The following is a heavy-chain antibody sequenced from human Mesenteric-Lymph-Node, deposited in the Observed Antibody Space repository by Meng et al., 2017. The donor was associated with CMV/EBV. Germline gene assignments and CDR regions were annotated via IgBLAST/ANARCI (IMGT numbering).Heavy chain of an antibody. D-gene: IGHD2-2*01. V-gene: IGHV3-7*01. Sequence: ESLKISCAASGFTFSSYWMRWVRQAPGKGLEWVADIKLDGSQKYYVDSVKGRFTISRDNAKNSLYLQMNSLRGEDTAVYYCNVVPASKYGFDIWGQGTMVTVSS. CDR2: IKLDGSQK. J-gene: IGHJ3*02. CDR1: GFTFSSYW. CDR3: NVVPASKYGFDI.